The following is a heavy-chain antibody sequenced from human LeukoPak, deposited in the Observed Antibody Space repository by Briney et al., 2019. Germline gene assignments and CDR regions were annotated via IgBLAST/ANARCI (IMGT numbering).Heavy chain of an antibody. J-gene: IGHJ3*02. CDR3: ARAMYSSSWPTWAFDI. Sequence: GGSLRLSCAASGFTISDYYMSWIRQAPGKGLEWLSYIGGRENNMFHADSVKGRFTISRDNVKNSLYLQMNSLRAEDTAVYYCARAMYSSSWPTWAFDIWGQGTMVTVSS. CDR2: IGGRENNM. CDR1: GFTISDYY. V-gene: IGHV3-11*01. D-gene: IGHD6-13*01.